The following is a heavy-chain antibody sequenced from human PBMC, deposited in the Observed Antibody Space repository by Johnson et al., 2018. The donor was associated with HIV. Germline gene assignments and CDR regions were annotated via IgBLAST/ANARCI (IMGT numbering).Heavy chain of an antibody. CDR3: AKSGLFVLVVYGPDVFDV. CDR2: IRYDGSDK. D-gene: IGHD2-8*02. J-gene: IGHJ3*01. CDR1: GFTFNSYG. Sequence: QMQLVESGGGVVQPGGSLRLSCAASGFTFNSYGMHWVRQAPGKGLEWVTFIRYDGSDKYYADSVKGRFTISRDNSKNTLYLQMNSLRAEDTAVYYCAKSGLFVLVVYGPDVFDVWGQGTMVTVSS. V-gene: IGHV3-30*02.